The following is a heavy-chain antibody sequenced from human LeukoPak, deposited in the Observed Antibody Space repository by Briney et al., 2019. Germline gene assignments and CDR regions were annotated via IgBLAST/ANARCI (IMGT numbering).Heavy chain of an antibody. CDR2: IKQDGSEK. Sequence: PGGSLGLSCAASGFTFSSYWMSWVRQAPGKGLEWVANIKQDGSEKYYVDSVKGRFTISRDNAKNSLYLQMNSLRAEDTAVYYCARGGCSSTSCYVNWFDPWGQGTLVTVSS. J-gene: IGHJ5*02. V-gene: IGHV3-7*03. D-gene: IGHD2-2*01. CDR3: ARGGCSSTSCYVNWFDP. CDR1: GFTFSSYW.